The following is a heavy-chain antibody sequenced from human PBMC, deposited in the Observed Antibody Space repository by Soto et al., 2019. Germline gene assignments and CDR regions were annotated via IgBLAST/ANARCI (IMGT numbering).Heavy chain of an antibody. V-gene: IGHV2-5*02. CDR3: VSGSFPNWFDP. J-gene: IGHJ5*02. Sequence: QITLKESGPTLVKPTQTLTLTCTFSGFSLSTPGAGVGWIRQPPEKALEWLALLYWDDNKRYSPSLKSRLTITKATSKNQVVLTMSNMDPVDTATYYCVSGSFPNWFDPWGQGILVIVSS. D-gene: IGHD3-10*01. CDR2: LYWDDNK. CDR1: GFSLSTPGAG.